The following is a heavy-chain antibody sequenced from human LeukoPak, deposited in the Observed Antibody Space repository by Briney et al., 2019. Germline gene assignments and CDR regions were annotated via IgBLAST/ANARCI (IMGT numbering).Heavy chain of an antibody. CDR2: INSDGSST. V-gene: IGHV3-74*01. CDR3: AREDTTMVTFDY. Sequence: GGSLRLSCAASGFTFSNYWMHWVRQAPGKGLVWVSRINSDGSSTRYADSVKGRFTISRDNAKNTLYLQMNSLRAEDTAVYYCAREDTTMVTFDYWGQGTLVTVSS. D-gene: IGHD5-18*01. J-gene: IGHJ4*02. CDR1: GFTFSNYW.